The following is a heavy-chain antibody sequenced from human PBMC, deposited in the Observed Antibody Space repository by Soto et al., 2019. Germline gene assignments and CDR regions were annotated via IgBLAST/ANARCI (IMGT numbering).Heavy chain of an antibody. CDR3: ARDDRYSSSYNPGGPLLYKMDV. Sequence: QVQLVQSGAEVKKPGASVKVSCLASGYTFTNYGISWVRQAPGQGPEWMGWISAQNGNLNYAENLQDRVTITTNTSTTTDYMELRSLASDDTAMDYCARDDRYSSSYNPGGPLLYKMDVWGQGTTVTVSS. D-gene: IGHD6-6*01. CDR1: GYTFTNYG. CDR2: ISAQNGNL. J-gene: IGHJ6*02. V-gene: IGHV1-18*04.